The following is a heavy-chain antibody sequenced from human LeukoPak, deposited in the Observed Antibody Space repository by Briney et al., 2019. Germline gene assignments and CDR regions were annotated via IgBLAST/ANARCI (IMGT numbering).Heavy chain of an antibody. CDR3: ARSPMVRGIGYYYGMDV. D-gene: IGHD3-10*01. CDR2: INPNSGGT. CDR1: GYTFTGYY. Sequence: GASVKVSCKASGYTFTGYYMHWVRQAPGQGLEWMGWINPNSGGTNYAQKFQGRVTMTRDTSISTAYMELSRLRSDNTAVYYCARSPMVRGIGYYYGMDVWGQGTTVTVS. V-gene: IGHV1-2*02. J-gene: IGHJ6*02.